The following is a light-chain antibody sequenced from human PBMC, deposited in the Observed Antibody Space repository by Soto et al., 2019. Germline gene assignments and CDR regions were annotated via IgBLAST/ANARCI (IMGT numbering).Light chain of an antibody. J-gene: IGLJ2*01. Sequence: QLVLTQSPSASASLGASVKLTCTLSSGHSSYAIAWHQQQPEKGPRYLMKLNSDGSHSKGDGIPDRFSGSSSGAERYLTIFSLQSEDEADYYYQTWGTGIVVFGGGTKLTVL. CDR3: QTWGTGIVV. V-gene: IGLV4-69*01. CDR2: LNSDGSH. CDR1: SGHSSYA.